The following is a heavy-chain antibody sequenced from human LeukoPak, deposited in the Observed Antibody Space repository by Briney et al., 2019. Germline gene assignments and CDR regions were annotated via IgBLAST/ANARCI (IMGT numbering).Heavy chain of an antibody. CDR1: GGSINY. J-gene: IGHJ4*02. CDR3: AREVGSWAYYFDY. D-gene: IGHD6-13*01. V-gene: IGHV4-39*07. Sequence: SETLSLTCTVSGGSINYGGWIRQPPGKGLEWIGSLYYSGTTHYNPSLKSRVTISVDTSKNQFSLKLSSVTAADTAVYYCAREVGSWAYYFDYWGQGTLVTVSS. CDR2: LYYSGTT.